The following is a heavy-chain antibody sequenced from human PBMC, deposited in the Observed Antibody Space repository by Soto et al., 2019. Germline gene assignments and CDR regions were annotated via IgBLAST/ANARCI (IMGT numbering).Heavy chain of an antibody. D-gene: IGHD6-13*01. J-gene: IGHJ4*02. Sequence: PSETLSLTCTVSGGSISNYYWSWIRQPPGKGLEWIGYIYYSGSTRYNPSLKSRVTISVDTSKNQFSLKLSSVTAADTAVYYCARHSPIAAAGTVFHYWGQGILVTV. CDR1: GGSISNYY. CDR2: IYYSGST. CDR3: ARHSPIAAAGTVFHY. V-gene: IGHV4-59*08.